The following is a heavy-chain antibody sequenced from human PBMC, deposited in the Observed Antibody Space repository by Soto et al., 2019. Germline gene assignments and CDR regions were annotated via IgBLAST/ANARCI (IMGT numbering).Heavy chain of an antibody. CDR3: ARVTIFGVDHGKFDP. V-gene: IGHV4-59*01. Sequence: SETLSLTCTVSGGSIGSYYWSWIRQPPGRGLEWIAYISNNGGTNYNPSLTSRVTISVDTSKKQFSLKLSSVTAADTAVYYSARVTIFGVDHGKFDPSGPVTLVT. J-gene: IGHJ5*02. D-gene: IGHD3-3*01. CDR1: GGSIGSYY. CDR2: ISNNGGT.